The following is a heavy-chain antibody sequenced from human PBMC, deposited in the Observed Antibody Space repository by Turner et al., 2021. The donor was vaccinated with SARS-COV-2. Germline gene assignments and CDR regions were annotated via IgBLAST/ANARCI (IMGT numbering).Heavy chain of an antibody. CDR1: GFPFSSYD. D-gene: IGHD3-3*01. J-gene: IGHJ6*02. CDR3: ARGIDFWSGYGSRWGPYGMDV. CDR2: IGTAGNT. Sequence: EVQLVEPGGGLVQPGGSLRLSCAASGFPFSSYDMHWVRQATGKGLEWVSAIGTAGNTYSPGSVKGRFTISRENAKNSLYLQMNSLRAGDTAVYYCARGIDFWSGYGSRWGPYGMDVWGQGTTVTVSS. V-gene: IGHV3-13*01.